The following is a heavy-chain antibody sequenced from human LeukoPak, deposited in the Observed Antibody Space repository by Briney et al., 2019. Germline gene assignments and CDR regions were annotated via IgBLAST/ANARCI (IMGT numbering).Heavy chain of an antibody. V-gene: IGHV3-7*01. CDR3: ARDDVYYDILTGYYKH. J-gene: IGHJ1*01. Sequence: GGSLRLSCAASGFTFSNYWLHWVRQAPGKGLEWVAHIKTDGSEKYYVDPVKGRVTISRDNANISLYLQINSLRAEDTAVYYCARDDVYYDILTGYYKHWGQGTLVTVSS. CDR2: IKTDGSEK. D-gene: IGHD3-9*01. CDR1: GFTFSNYW.